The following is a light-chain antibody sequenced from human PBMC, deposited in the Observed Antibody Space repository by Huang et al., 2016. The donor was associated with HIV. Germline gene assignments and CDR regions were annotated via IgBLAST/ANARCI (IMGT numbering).Light chain of an antibody. CDR3: QQYFTTPPWT. V-gene: IGKV1-NL1*01. Sequence: DIQMTQSPSSLSASIGDRVTITCRASQGISNSLVWYQQKPGKAPKLLLYAASRLKSGVPSRFSGSGSGTTYTLTISSLRPEDFATFYCQQYFTTPPWTFGQGTKLEIK. CDR2: AAS. CDR1: QGISNS. J-gene: IGKJ2*01.